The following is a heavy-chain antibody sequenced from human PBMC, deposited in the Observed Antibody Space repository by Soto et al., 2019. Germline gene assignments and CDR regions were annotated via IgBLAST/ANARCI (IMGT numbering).Heavy chain of an antibody. D-gene: IGHD1-7*01. V-gene: IGHV6-1*01. CDR1: VDSVSSNSAA. CDR3: ARALELLLVWTNWFDP. Sequence: SQTLSLTCAISVDSVSSNSAAWNWIRQSPSRGLEWLGRTYYRSKWYNDYAVSVKSRITINPDTSKNQFSLQLNSVTPEDTAVYYCARALELLLVWTNWFDPWGQGTLVTVSS. J-gene: IGHJ5*02. CDR2: TYYRSKWYN.